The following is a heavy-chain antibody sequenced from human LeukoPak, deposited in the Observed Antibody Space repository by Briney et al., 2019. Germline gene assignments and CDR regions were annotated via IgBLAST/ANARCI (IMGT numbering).Heavy chain of an antibody. Sequence: SETLSLTCTVSGGSISSYYWSWIRQPAGKGLEWIGRIYTSGSTNYNPSLKSRVTMSVDTSKNQFSLKLSSVTAADTAVYYCARDGHYDFWSGYQNYYYMDVWGKGTTVTVSS. J-gene: IGHJ6*03. CDR2: IYTSGST. V-gene: IGHV4-4*07. CDR1: GGSISSYY. D-gene: IGHD3-3*01. CDR3: ARDGHYDFWSGYQNYYYMDV.